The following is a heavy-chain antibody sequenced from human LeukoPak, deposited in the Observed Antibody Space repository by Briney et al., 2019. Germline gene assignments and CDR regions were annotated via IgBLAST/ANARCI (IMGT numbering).Heavy chain of an antibody. Sequence: ASVKVSCKASGYTFTSYGISWVRQAPGQGLEWMGWITAYNDNTNYAQKLQGRVTMTTDTSTSTAYMDLRGLRSDDTAVYYCARGYDYGDYVGDFDYWGQGTLVTVSS. J-gene: IGHJ4*02. CDR1: GYTFTSYG. CDR2: ITAYNDNT. CDR3: ARGYDYGDYVGDFDY. V-gene: IGHV1-18*01. D-gene: IGHD4-17*01.